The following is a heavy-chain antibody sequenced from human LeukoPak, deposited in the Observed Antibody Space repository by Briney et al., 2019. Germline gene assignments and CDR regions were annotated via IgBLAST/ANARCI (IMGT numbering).Heavy chain of an antibody. CDR1: GGSISSGGYY. CDR3: AVLESNNWFDP. V-gene: IGHV4-31*03. J-gene: IGHJ5*02. Sequence: SETLSLTCTVSGGSISSGGYYWSWIRQHPGKGLEWIGYIYYSGSTYYNPSLKSRVTISVDTSKNQFSLKLSSVTAADTAVYYCAVLESNNWFDPWGQGTLVTVSS. CDR2: IYYSGST. D-gene: IGHD3-3*02.